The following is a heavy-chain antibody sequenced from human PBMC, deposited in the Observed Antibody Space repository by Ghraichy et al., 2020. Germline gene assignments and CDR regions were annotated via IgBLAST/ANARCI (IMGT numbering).Heavy chain of an antibody. CDR3: ARGLPEWLSKYRSPYYYYYDMDV. CDR2: INHSGST. Sequence: SETLSLTCAVYGGSFSGYYWSWIRQPPGKGLEWIGEINHSGSTNYNPSLKSRVTISVDTSKNQFSLKLSSVTAADTAVYYCARGLPEWLSKYRSPYYYYYDMDVWGKGTTVTVSS. J-gene: IGHJ6*03. CDR1: GGSFSGYY. V-gene: IGHV4-34*01. D-gene: IGHD3-3*01.